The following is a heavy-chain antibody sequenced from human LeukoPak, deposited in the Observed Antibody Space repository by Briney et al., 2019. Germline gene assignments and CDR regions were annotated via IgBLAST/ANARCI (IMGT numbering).Heavy chain of an antibody. J-gene: IGHJ4*02. CDR3: ARLSTVTTSFDY. V-gene: IGHV4-38-2*01. D-gene: IGHD4-17*01. CDR1: DYSISSGYY. Sequence: SETLSLTCRVSDYSISSGYYWGWIRQPPGKGLEWIGSVYHSATTYYNPSLKSRVTVSVDTSKNQFSLKLSSVTAADTAVYYCARLSTVTTSFDYWGQGTLVTVSS. CDR2: VYHSATT.